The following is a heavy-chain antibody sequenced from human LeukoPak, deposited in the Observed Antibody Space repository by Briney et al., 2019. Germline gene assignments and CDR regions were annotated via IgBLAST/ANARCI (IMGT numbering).Heavy chain of an antibody. CDR3: ARDLWMMATIAPFDY. D-gene: IGHD5-24*01. Sequence: PGRSLRLSCAASGFTFSSYGMHWVRQAPGKGLEWVAVIWYDGSNKYYADSVKGRFTISRDNSKNTLYLQMNSLRAEDTAVYYCARDLWMMATIAPFDYWGRGTLVTVSS. CDR1: GFTFSSYG. CDR2: IWYDGSNK. J-gene: IGHJ4*02. V-gene: IGHV3-33*01.